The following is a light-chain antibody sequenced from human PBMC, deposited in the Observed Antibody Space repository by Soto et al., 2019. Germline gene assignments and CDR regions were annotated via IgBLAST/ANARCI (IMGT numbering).Light chain of an antibody. CDR2: DAS. Sequence: DIQMTQSPSSLSASVGDRVTITCQASHDITNYLNWYQQKPGKAPKLLIYDASNLETGVPSRFSGSGSGTDFTFTISSLQPEDIATYYCQQYDNLPTITFGQGTRLEIK. CDR1: HDITNY. J-gene: IGKJ5*01. CDR3: QQYDNLPTIT. V-gene: IGKV1-33*01.